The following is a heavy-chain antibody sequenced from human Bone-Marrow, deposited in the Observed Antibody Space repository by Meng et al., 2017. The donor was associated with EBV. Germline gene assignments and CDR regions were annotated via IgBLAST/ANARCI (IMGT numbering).Heavy chain of an antibody. J-gene: IGHJ5*02. CDR2: MDPNSGNT. CDR3: ARDVYASGTYRADP. V-gene: IGHV1-8*01. D-gene: IGHD3-10*01. Sequence: QVVRAQSGLWVKNPWASVKLPCKSSGYTFTRYASNWVRQATGQGLEWMGWMDPNSGNTGFAQKFQGRVTMTRNTSISTAYMELSALTSEDTAVYYCARDVYASGTYRADPWGQGTLVTVSS. CDR1: GYTFTRYA.